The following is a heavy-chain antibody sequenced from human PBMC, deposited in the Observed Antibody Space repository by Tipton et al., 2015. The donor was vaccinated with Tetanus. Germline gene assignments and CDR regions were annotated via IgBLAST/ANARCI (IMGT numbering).Heavy chain of an antibody. J-gene: IGHJ6*02. CDR2: IYGGGGP. CDR3: GRDRRKIPVAGKTHYYYYGMDV. CDR1: GFAVSDKY. D-gene: IGHD6-19*01. Sequence: SLRLSCAASGFAVSDKYINWVRQAPGKGLEWVSLIYGGGGPYYADSVKGRFTISRDNAKNALYLQMNSLRAEDTAVYYCGRDRRKIPVAGKTHYYYYGMDVWGQGTTVTVSS. V-gene: IGHV3-53*01.